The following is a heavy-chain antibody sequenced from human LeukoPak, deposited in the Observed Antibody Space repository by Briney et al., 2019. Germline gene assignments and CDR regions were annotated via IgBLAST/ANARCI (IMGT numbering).Heavy chain of an antibody. CDR3: ARSLNLYYGSGNYYF. CDR2: MNPNSGNT. V-gene: IGHV1-8*03. Sequence: ASVKVSCKASGYTFTSYDINWVRQATGQGLEWMGWMNPNSGNTGYAQKFQGRVTITRNTSISTAYMELSSLRSEDTAVYYCARSLNLYYGSGNYYFWGQGTLVTVSS. CDR1: GYTFTSYD. D-gene: IGHD3-10*01. J-gene: IGHJ4*02.